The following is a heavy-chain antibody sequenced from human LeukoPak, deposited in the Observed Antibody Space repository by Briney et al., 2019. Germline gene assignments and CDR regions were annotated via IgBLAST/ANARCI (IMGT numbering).Heavy chain of an antibody. J-gene: IGHJ4*02. CDR2: IRSKAYGGTT. V-gene: IGHV3-49*04. CDR3: TRYIGIAAAGNGY. CDR1: GFTFGDYA. Sequence: PGGSLRLYCTASGFTFGDYAMSWVRQAPGKGLEWVGFIRSKAYGGTTEYAASVKGRFTISRDDSKSIAYLQMNSLKTEDTAVYYCTRYIGIAAAGNGYWGQGTLVTVSS. D-gene: IGHD6-13*01.